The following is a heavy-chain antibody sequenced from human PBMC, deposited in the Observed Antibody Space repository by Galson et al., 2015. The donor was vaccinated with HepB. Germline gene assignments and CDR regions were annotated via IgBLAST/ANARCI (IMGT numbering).Heavy chain of an antibody. V-gene: IGHV1-8*01. CDR3: ARGENLFKYYDFWSGYYNPPYYYMDV. J-gene: IGHJ6*03. CDR1: GYTFTSYD. Sequence: SVKVSCKASGYTFTSYDINWVRQATGQGLEWMGWMNPNSGNTGYAQKFQGRVTMTRNTSISTAYMELSSLRSEDTAVYYCARGENLFKYYDFWSGYYNPPYYYMDVWGKGTTVTVSS. D-gene: IGHD3-3*01. CDR2: MNPNSGNT.